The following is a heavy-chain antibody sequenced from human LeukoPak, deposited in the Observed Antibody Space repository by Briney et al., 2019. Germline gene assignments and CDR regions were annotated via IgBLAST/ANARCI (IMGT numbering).Heavy chain of an antibody. CDR3: THIAAAGNYYFDY. CDR2: IRSKAYGGTT. J-gene: IGHJ4*02. D-gene: IGHD6-13*01. CDR1: GFTFGDYA. Sequence: GGSLRLSCTASGFTFGDYAMSWFRQAPGKGLEWVGFIRSKAYGGTTEYAASVKGRFTISRDDSKSIAYLQMDSLKTEDTAVYYCTHIAAAGNYYFDYWGQGTLVTVSS. V-gene: IGHV3-49*03.